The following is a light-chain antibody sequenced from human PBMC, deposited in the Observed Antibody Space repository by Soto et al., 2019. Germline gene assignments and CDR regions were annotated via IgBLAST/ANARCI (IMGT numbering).Light chain of an antibody. CDR1: SSNVGSSY. Sequence: QSVLTQPPSVSAAPGQRVTISCSGSSSNVGSSYVSWYQQFPGTVPKHLIFEDNKRPSGTPDRFSGSKSGASTTLGIAGLQTGDEADYYCGALDNSLRALRVGEGTKLTVL. V-gene: IGLV1-51*01. CDR3: GALDNSLRALR. CDR2: EDN. J-gene: IGLJ2*01.